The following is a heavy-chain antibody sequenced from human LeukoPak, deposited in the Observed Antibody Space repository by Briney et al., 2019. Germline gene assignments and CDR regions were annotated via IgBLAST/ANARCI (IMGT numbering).Heavy chain of an antibody. CDR2: ISSSSSTI. Sequence: GPLRLSCAASGFTFSSYSVNWVRQAPGKGLEWVSYISSSSSTIYYADSVKGRFTISRDNAKNSLYLQMNSLRAEDTAVYYCARAPSKYDFWSGYHYYYMDVWGKGTTVTVSS. CDR1: GFTFSSYS. J-gene: IGHJ6*03. V-gene: IGHV3-48*04. D-gene: IGHD3-3*01. CDR3: ARAPSKYDFWSGYHYYYMDV.